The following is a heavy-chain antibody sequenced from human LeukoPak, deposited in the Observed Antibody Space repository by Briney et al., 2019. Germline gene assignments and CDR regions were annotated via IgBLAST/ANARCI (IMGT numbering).Heavy chain of an antibody. J-gene: IGHJ4*02. CDR1: ADSLSDYY. D-gene: IGHD2-15*01. Sequence: PSGTLSLTCSVSADSLSDYYWTWIRQPAGKGLEWIGRIYSSGSTNYNPSLKSRVTMSVDTSKNQVSLKLNSVTAADTAVYYCARGFCSGGSCYLFDSWGQGTLVTVSS. CDR2: IYSSGST. V-gene: IGHV4-4*07. CDR3: ARGFCSGGSCYLFDS.